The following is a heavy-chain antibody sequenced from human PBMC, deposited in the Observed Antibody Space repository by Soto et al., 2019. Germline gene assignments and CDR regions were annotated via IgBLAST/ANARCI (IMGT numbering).Heavy chain of an antibody. J-gene: IGHJ4*02. D-gene: IGHD2-2*01. CDR1: GFTFDDYA. CDR3: AKATRYCSSTSCYADFDY. CDR2: ISWNSGSI. V-gene: IGHV3-9*01. Sequence: EVQLVESGGGLVQPGRSLRLSCAASGFTFDDYAMHWVRQAPGKGLEWVSGISWNSGSIGYADSVKGRFTISRDNANNSLYLQMNSLRAEDTALYYCAKATRYCSSTSCYADFDYWGQGTLFTVSS.